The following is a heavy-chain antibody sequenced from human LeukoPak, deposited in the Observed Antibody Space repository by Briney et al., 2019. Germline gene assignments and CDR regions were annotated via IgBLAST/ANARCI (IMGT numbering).Heavy chain of an antibody. D-gene: IGHD3-3*01. CDR2: ISIYNGNT. CDR1: GYTFTNYG. CDR3: ARITYDFWSGHCMPDDP. J-gene: IGHJ5*02. V-gene: IGHV1-18*01. Sequence: GASVKVSCKASGYTFTNYGISWVRQAPGQGLEWMGWISIYNGNTDYAQKLRGRVTMTTDTSTSTAYMELRSLRSDDTAVYYCARITYDFWSGHCMPDDPWGQGTLVTVSS.